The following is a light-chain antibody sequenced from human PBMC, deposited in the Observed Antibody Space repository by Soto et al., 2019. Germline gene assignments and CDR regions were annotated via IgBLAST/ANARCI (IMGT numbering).Light chain of an antibody. Sequence: EIVLTQSPGILSLSPGERATVSCRASQSLSGGYLAWFQQKPGQTPRLLIYSASNRATGIPDRFSGSGSGTDITLTISRLEAEDFVVYYCQQNGSLPITFGQGTRLEIK. CDR3: QQNGSLPIT. CDR1: QSLSGGY. V-gene: IGKV3-20*01. J-gene: IGKJ5*01. CDR2: SAS.